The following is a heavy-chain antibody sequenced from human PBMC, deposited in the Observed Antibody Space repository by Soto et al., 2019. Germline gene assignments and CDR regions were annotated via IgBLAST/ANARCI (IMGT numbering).Heavy chain of an antibody. V-gene: IGHV3-30*18. CDR3: AKDRTVMWSGDPSVGMDV. CDR1: GFTFSTYG. D-gene: IGHD3-10*01. J-gene: IGHJ6*02. Sequence: GGSLRLSCAASGFTFSTYGMHWVRQPPGKGLEWVAVMSFDGGHEYYSECVKGRVTISRDNSKNTVYPQMNTLTAEDTAVYYCAKDRTVMWSGDPSVGMDVWGQGTTVTVSS. CDR2: MSFDGGHE.